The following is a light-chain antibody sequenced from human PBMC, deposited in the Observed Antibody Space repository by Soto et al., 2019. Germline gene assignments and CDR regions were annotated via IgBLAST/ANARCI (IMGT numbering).Light chain of an antibody. CDR2: DAS. CDR1: QSVSSY. CDR3: QQHSNWPIT. J-gene: IGKJ5*01. V-gene: IGKV3-11*01. Sequence: EIVLTQSPATLSLSPGERATLSCRASQSVSSYLAWYQQKPGQAPRLLIYDASNRATGIPARFSGSGSGTDFTRTISSLEPEDFAVYYCQQHSNWPITFGQGTRLEIK.